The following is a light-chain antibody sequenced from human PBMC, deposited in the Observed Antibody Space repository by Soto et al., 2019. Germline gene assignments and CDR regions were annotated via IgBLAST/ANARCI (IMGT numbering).Light chain of an antibody. V-gene: IGKV1-39*01. CDR2: PVS. J-gene: IGKJ4*01. CDR3: QQANSFPQ. CDR1: QSISNS. Sequence: DIQMTQSPSSLSASVGDRITITCRASQSISNSLHWYQQKPGKAPKLLIYPVSTLQSGVPSRFSASGSGTDFTLTISSLQPEDFATYYCQQANSFPQFGGGTKVDIK.